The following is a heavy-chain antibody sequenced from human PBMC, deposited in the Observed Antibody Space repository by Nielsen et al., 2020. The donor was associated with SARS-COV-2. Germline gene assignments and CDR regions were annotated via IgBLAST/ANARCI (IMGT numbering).Heavy chain of an antibody. D-gene: IGHD3-3*01. CDR2: ISAYNGNT. J-gene: IGHJ6*02. CDR3: ARDKSYYDFWSGYYTRNYYYYGMDV. Sequence: VRQMPGKGLEWMGWISAYNGNTNYAQKLQGRVTMTTDTSTSTAYMELRSLRSDDTAVYYCARDKSYYDFWSGYYTRNYYYYGMDVWGQGTTVTVSS. V-gene: IGHV1-18*01.